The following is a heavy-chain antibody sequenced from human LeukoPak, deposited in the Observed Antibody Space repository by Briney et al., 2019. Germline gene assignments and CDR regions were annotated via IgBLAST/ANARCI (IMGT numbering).Heavy chain of an antibody. V-gene: IGHV4-30-2*01. Sequence: SQTLSLTCTVSGGSISSGSYYWNWIRQPPGKGLEWIGYIYHSGSTYYNPSLKSRVTISVDRSKNQFSLKLTSVTAADTAVYYCARDLIAAAVPDAFDIWGQGTMVTVSS. D-gene: IGHD6-13*01. CDR2: IYHSGST. CDR3: ARDLIAAAVPDAFDI. CDR1: GGSISSGSYY. J-gene: IGHJ3*02.